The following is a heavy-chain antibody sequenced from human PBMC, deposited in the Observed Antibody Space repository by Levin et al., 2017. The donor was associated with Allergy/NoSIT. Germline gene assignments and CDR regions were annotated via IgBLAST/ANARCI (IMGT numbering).Heavy chain of an antibody. V-gene: IGHV5-51*01. D-gene: IGHD5-12*01. CDR1: FSLFLLSF. Sequence: GESLNLSFPFSFSLFLLSFLFFLLPLPFKGPEWMGVIYPGDSDARYSPSFQGQVTFSVDKSISTAYLQGSSRKASDTAMYYCASGYDYFQYWGQGTLVTVS. CDR3: ASGYDYFQY. J-gene: IGHJ4*02. CDR2: IYPGDSDA.